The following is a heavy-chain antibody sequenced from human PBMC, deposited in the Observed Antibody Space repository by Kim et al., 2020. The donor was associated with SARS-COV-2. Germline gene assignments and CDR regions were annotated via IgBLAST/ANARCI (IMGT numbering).Heavy chain of an antibody. J-gene: IGHJ4*02. Sequence: DSGKGRFTISRDNSKNTLYLQMNSLRAEDTAVYYCARGGGYSGYDALFDYWGQGTLVTVSS. D-gene: IGHD5-12*01. V-gene: IGHV3-30*01. CDR3: ARGGGYSGYDALFDY.